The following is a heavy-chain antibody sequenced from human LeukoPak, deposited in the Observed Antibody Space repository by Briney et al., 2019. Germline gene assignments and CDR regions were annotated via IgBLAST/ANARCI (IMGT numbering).Heavy chain of an antibody. J-gene: IGHJ6*02. V-gene: IGHV5-51*01. Sequence: GESLKISCKGSGYSFTSYWIGWVRQMPGKGLEWMGIIYPGDSDTRYSPSFQGQVTISADKSISTAYLQWSSLRASDTAMYYCARPSLNLGSGFDVWGQGTTVTVSS. CDR1: GYSFTSYW. D-gene: IGHD3-10*01. CDR2: IYPGDSDT. CDR3: ARPSLNLGSGFDV.